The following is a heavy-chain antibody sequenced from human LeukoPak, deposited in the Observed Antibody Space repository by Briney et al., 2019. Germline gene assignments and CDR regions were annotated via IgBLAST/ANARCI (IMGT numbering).Heavy chain of an antibody. V-gene: IGHV4-30-4*08. CDR1: GGSIRSGDYY. CDR3: ARDNHGSGIIFDY. J-gene: IGHJ4*02. Sequence: SQTLFLTCTVSGGSIRSGDYYWSWIRQPPGKGLEWIGYIYYSGSTYYNPSLKSRVTISVDTSKNQFSLKLSSVTAADTAVYYCARDNHGSGIIFDYWGQGTLVTVSS. D-gene: IGHD3-10*01. CDR2: IYYSGST.